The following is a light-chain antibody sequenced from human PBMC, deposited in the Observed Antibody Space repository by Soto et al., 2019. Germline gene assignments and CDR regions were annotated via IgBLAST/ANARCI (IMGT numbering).Light chain of an antibody. V-gene: IGLV3-21*02. CDR3: QVWDNSRGV. CDR1: SIGSKS. J-gene: IGLJ3*02. Sequence: SYELTQPPSVSVAPGQTATITCGRKSIGSKSVHWYQQKPGQAHVLVVFDDSNRPSGIPERFSGSNSGNTATLTISRVEAGDEADYYCQVWDNSRGVFGGGTKLTVL. CDR2: DDS.